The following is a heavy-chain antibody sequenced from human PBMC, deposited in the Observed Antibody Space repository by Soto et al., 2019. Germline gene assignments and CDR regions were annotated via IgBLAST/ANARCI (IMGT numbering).Heavy chain of an antibody. CDR3: ARESEDLASNFDY. Sequence: PGGSLRLSCAASGFTFTRYSMNWVRQAPGKGLEWVSSISSTTNYIYYGDSMKGRFTISRDNAKNSLYLEMNSLRAEDTAVYYCARESEDLASNFDYWGQGTLVTVSS. V-gene: IGHV3-21*06. CDR1: GFTFTRYS. J-gene: IGHJ4*02. CDR2: ISSTTNYI.